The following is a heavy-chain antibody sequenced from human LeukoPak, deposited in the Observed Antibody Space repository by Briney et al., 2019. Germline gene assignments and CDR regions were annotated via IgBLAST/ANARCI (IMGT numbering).Heavy chain of an antibody. J-gene: IGHJ6*02. Sequence: PGGSLRLSCAASGFTFSYYSMNWVRQAPGKGLEWVSYISSSSSTIYYADSVKGRFTISRDNAKNSLYLQMNSLRAEDTAVYYCAKDRLTYYYYGMDVWGQGTTVTVSS. CDR1: GFTFSYYS. D-gene: IGHD2-15*01. CDR2: ISSSSSTI. CDR3: AKDRLTYYYYGMDV. V-gene: IGHV3-48*01.